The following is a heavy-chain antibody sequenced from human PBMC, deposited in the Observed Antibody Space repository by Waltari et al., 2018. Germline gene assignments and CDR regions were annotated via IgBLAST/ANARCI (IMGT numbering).Heavy chain of an antibody. CDR2: FYYSGST. V-gene: IGHV4-39*07. D-gene: IGHD6-19*01. CDR1: GASIGRSRSY. J-gene: IGHJ4*02. CDR3: VKELGIAVTATDFDY. Sequence: QMHLQESGPGLVKPSETLSLTCTVSGASIGRSRSYWGWIRQPPGKGLEWIGSFYYSGSTYYNPSLKSRVTISVDTSNNHFSLKLSSVTAADTAVYYCVKELGIAVTATDFDYWGQGTLVTVSS.